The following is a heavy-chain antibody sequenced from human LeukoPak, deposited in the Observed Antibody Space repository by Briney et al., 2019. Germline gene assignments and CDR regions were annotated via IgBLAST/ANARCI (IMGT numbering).Heavy chain of an antibody. CDR1: GFTFSTSW. V-gene: IGHV3-74*01. CDR2: INSDGSST. Sequence: GGSLRLFCAASGFTFSTSWMHWVRQAPGKGLVWVSRINSDGSSTSYADSVKGRFTISRDNAKNTLYLQMNSMRAEDTAVYYCARDPRRGMDVWGQGTTVTVSS. CDR3: ARDPRRGMDV. J-gene: IGHJ6*02.